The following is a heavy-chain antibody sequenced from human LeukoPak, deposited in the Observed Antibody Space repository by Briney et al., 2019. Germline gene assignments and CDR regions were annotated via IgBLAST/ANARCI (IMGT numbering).Heavy chain of an antibody. CDR1: GGSISSGGYY. Sequence: SETLSLTCTVSGGSISSGGYYWSWIRQPPGKGLEWIGYIYHSGSTYYNPSLKSRVTISVDRSKNQFSLKLSSVTAADTAVYYCARSDVVATIGYWGRGTLVTVSS. D-gene: IGHD5-12*01. V-gene: IGHV4-30-2*01. CDR3: ARSDVVATIGY. CDR2: IYHSGST. J-gene: IGHJ4*02.